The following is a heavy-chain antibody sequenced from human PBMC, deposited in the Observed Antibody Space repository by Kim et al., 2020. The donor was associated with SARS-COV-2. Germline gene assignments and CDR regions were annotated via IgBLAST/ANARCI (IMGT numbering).Heavy chain of an antibody. CDR2: ITDTGNVQ. CDR3: ARDWGVPDDDWRFDL. D-gene: IGHD3-16*01. J-gene: IGHJ2*01. CDR1: GFTFSAYW. V-gene: IGHV3-74*01. Sequence: GGSLRLSCTASGFTFSAYWMHWVRQAPGKGLVWVSRITDTGNVQSYADSVKGRFTSSRDNAKNTLYLQMNSLRAEDTAVYYCARDWGVPDDDWRFDLWGRGTLVTVS.